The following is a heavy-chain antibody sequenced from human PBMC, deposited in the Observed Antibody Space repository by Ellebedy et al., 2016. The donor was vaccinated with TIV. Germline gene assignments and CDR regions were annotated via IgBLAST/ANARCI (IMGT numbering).Heavy chain of an antibody. D-gene: IGHD1-26*01. CDR3: ARGGSYYADY. V-gene: IGHV3-33*01. CDR1: GFTFSSYG. Sequence: GESLKISCAASGFTFSSYGMHWVRQAPGKGLEWVAVIWYDGGNQYYAHSVKGRFTISRENSKKTLYLQMNSLGAEDTAVYYCARGGSYYADYWGQGTLVTVSS. J-gene: IGHJ4*02. CDR2: IWYDGGNQ.